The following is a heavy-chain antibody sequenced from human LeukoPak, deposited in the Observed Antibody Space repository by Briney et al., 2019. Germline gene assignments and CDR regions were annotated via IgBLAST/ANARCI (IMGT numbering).Heavy chain of an antibody. CDR2: MNFNSGNT. J-gene: IGHJ3*02. V-gene: IGHV1-8*01. CDR1: GYTFPNYD. D-gene: IGHD5-18*01. CDR3: AKVGLGNTAIHI. Sequence: ASVKVSCKASGYTFPNYDINWVRQATGQGLDWMGWMNFNSGNTGYAQKFQGRVTMTTNTAISTVYMELSSLKSEDTAIYYCAKVGLGNTAIHIWGQGTMVIVSS.